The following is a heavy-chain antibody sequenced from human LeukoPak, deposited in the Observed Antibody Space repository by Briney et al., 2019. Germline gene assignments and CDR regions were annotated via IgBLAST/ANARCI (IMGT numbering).Heavy chain of an antibody. D-gene: IGHD1-26*01. CDR3: TRDLSGTYYGRFDY. J-gene: IGHJ4*02. CDR2: INTDGSST. V-gene: IGHV3-74*01. Sequence: GGSLRLSCAASGFTFSSYWMHWVRQAPGKGLLWVSRINTDGSSTNFADSVRGRFPISRDNAKNTLYLQMNSLRAEDTAVYYCTRDLSGTYYGRFDYWGQGTLVTVSS. CDR1: GFTFSSYW.